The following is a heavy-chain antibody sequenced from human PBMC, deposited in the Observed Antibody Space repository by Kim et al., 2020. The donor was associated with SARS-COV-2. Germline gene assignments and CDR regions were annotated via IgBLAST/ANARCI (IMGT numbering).Heavy chain of an antibody. V-gene: IGHV1-69*04. D-gene: IGHD3-3*01. Sequence: SVKVSCKASGGTFSSYAISWVRQAPGQGLEWMGRIIPILGIANYAQKFQGRVTITADKSTSTAYMELSSLRSEDTAVYYCAREPWGGYGPIFDSWGQGTLVTVSS. J-gene: IGHJ4*02. CDR2: IIPILGIA. CDR1: GGTFSSYA. CDR3: AREPWGGYGPIFDS.